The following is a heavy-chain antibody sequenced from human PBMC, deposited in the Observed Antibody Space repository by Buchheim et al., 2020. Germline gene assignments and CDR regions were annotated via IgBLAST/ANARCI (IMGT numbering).Heavy chain of an antibody. CDR1: GFTVSSNY. CDR3: ARFNRIAAYYFDY. Sequence: EVQLVESGGGLVQPGGSLRLSCAASGFTVSSNYMSWVRQAPGKGLEWVSVIYSGGSTYYADSVKGRFTISRDNSKNTPYLQMNSLRAEDTAVYYCARFNRIAAYYFDYWGQGTL. D-gene: IGHD6-6*01. CDR2: IYSGGST. J-gene: IGHJ4*02. V-gene: IGHV3-66*02.